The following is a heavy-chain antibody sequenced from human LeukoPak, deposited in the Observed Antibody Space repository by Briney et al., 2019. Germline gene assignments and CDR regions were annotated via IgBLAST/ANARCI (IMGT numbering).Heavy chain of an antibody. Sequence: GGSLRLSCAASGFTFSSYGMHWVRQAPGKGLEWVAVIWYDGSNKYYADSVKGRFTISRDNSKNTLYLQMNSVRAEGTAVYYCARDRQNEQQLVYKPAHYYYYYGMDVWGQGTTVTVSS. CDR3: ARDRQNEQQLVYKPAHYYYYYGMDV. CDR2: IWYDGSNK. D-gene: IGHD6-6*01. J-gene: IGHJ6*02. CDR1: GFTFSSYG. V-gene: IGHV3-33*01.